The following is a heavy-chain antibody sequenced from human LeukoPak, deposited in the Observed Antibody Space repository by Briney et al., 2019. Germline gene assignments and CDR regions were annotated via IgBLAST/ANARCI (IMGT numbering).Heavy chain of an antibody. CDR2: VYPGDSDT. CDR3: ARRGNSNWFDP. J-gene: IGHJ5*02. D-gene: IGHD3-10*01. V-gene: IGHV5-51*01. CDR1: GYNFATYW. Sequence: SGKSLKISCKGSGYNFATYWIGWVRQMPGKDLEWMGVVYPGDSDTRYSPSFQGQVTMSADKSISTAYLQLSSLKASDTAIYYCARRGNSNWFDPWGQGTLVTVSS.